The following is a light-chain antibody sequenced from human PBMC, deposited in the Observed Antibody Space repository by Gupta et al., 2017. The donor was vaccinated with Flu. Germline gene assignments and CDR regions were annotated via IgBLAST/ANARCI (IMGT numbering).Light chain of an antibody. CDR1: RSDVGGYNH. CDR3: SSYTSSKTVI. CDR2: EVS. Sequence: QSPLTQPASVSGSPGQSITISCTGTRSDVGGYNHVSWYQQHPGKAPRLMIYEVSNRPSGVSNRFSGSKSGNTASLIISGLQAEDETDYHCSSYTSSKTVIFGGGTKLTVL. J-gene: IGLJ2*01. V-gene: IGLV2-14*01.